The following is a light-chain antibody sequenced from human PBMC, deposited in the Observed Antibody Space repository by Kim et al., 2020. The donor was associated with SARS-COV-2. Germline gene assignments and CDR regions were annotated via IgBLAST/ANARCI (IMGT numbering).Light chain of an antibody. CDR2: AAS. J-gene: IGKJ2*01. CDR1: QSISSY. V-gene: IGKV1-39*01. CDR3: QQSYSTPRT. Sequence: SASEWDKVTITCRASQSISSYLNWYQQKPGKAPKLLIYAASSLQSGVPSRFSGSGSGTDFTLTISSLQPEDFATYYCQQSYSTPRTFGQGTKLEI.